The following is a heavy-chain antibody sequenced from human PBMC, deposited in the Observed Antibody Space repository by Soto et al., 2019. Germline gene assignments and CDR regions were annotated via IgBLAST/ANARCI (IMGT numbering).Heavy chain of an antibody. V-gene: IGHV3-48*02. D-gene: IGHD3-22*01. CDR2: ITTTSSTM. CDR1: GFIFIDYS. Sequence: PWGSLRLSCTPSGFIFIDYSINLCRHSPGKGLEWISYITTTSSTMYYADSVKGRFTISRDNAKNSLYLQMNSLRDEDTAVYYCARDSSGRQYYGMDVWGQGTTVTVSS. J-gene: IGHJ6*02. CDR3: ARDSSGRQYYGMDV.